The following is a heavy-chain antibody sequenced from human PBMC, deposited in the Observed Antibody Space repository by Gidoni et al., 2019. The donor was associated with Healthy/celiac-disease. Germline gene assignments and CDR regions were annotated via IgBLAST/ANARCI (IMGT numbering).Heavy chain of an antibody. CDR3: ARDWGTVTTNY. V-gene: IGHV3-30-3*01. J-gene: IGHJ4*02. D-gene: IGHD4-4*01. Sequence: QVQLVASGGGVVQPRRSLRLSCAASGFPFSSYAMHWVRQAPGKGLEWVAVISYDGSNKYYADSVKGRFTIARDNSKNTLYLQMNSLRAEDTAVYYCARDWGTVTTNYWGQGTLVTVSS. CDR1: GFPFSSYA. CDR2: ISYDGSNK.